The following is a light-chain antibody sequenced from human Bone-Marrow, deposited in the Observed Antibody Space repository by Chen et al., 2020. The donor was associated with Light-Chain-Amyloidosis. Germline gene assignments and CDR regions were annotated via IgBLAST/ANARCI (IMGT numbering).Light chain of an antibody. CDR1: RGSIATNY. CDR3: QSYQGSSQGV. CDR2: EDD. V-gene: IGLV6-57*01. Sequence: NFMLTQPHSVSESPGKTVIISCTRSRGSIATNYVQWYQQRPGSSPTTGIYEDDQRPSGVPDRFSGSIDRSSNSASLTISGLKTEDEADYYCQSYQGSSQGVFGGGTKLTVL. J-gene: IGLJ3*02.